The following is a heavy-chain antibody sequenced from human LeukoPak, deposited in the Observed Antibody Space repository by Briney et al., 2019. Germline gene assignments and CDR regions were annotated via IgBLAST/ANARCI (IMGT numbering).Heavy chain of an antibody. D-gene: IGHD6-13*01. CDR2: IGGSGGST. V-gene: IGHV3-23*01. CDR3: ARGGQQLVLNWFDP. J-gene: IGHJ5*02. Sequence: PGGSLRLSCAASGFTFSSYAMSWVRQAPGKGLEWVSVIGGSGGSTNYADSVKGRFTISRDNAKNSLYLQMNSLRAEDTAVYYCARGGQQLVLNWFDPWGQGTLVTVSS. CDR1: GFTFSSYA.